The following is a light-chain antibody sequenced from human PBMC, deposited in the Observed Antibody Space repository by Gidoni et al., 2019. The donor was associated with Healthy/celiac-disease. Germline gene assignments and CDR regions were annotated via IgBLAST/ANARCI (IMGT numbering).Light chain of an antibody. CDR1: QSVLYSSNNKNY. CDR2: WAS. CDR3: QQYYSTPRT. Sequence: DIVMTQSPDSLAVSLGERATINCKSSQSVLYSSNNKNYLAWYHQKPGQPPKLLIYWASTRESGVPDRFSGSGSGTDFTRTISSLQAEDVAVYYCQQYYSTPRTFGQGTKLEIK. V-gene: IGKV4-1*01. J-gene: IGKJ2*01.